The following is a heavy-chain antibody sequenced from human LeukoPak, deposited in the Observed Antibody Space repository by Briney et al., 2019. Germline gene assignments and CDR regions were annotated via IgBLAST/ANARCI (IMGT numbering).Heavy chain of an antibody. CDR2: ISSSGSNI. CDR1: GFTFSDYY. D-gene: IGHD4-11*01. Sequence: PGETLRLSCAASGFTFSDYYMSWIRQAPGKGPGWDSYISSSGSNIYYADSQKGRFTISRDNPKNSLYLQMNSLRAEDTAVYDCAIERAVTTGIRSYYYYYMDVWGKGTPVTVSS. J-gene: IGHJ6*03. CDR3: AIERAVTTGIRSYYYYYMDV. V-gene: IGHV3-11*04.